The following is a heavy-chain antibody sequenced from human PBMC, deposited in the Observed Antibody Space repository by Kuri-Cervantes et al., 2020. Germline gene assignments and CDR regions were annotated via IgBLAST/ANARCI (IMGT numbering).Heavy chain of an antibody. CDR3: ARPMDGRSSSWYVGLDY. V-gene: IGHV1-8*01. CDR2: MNPNSGNT. CDR1: GYTFTSYD. D-gene: IGHD6-13*01. Sequence: ASVKVSCKASGYTFTSYDINWVRQATGQGLEWMGWMNPNSGNTGYAQKFQGRVTMTRNTSISTAYMELSSLRSEDTAVYYCARPMDGRSSSWYVGLDYWGQGTLVTVSS. J-gene: IGHJ4*02.